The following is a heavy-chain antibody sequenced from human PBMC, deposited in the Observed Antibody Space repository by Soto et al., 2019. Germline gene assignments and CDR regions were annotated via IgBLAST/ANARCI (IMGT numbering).Heavy chain of an antibody. CDR1: GGSFSGYY. CDR2: INHSGST. CDR3: ARDLWFGDSTGY. Sequence: QVQLQQWGAGLLKPSETLSLTCAVYGGSFSGYYWSWIRQPPGKGLEWIGEINHSGSTNYNPSLKSRVTISVDTSKYQFSRKLSSVTAAGTAVYYCARDLWFGDSTGYWGQGTLVTVSS. J-gene: IGHJ4*02. V-gene: IGHV4-34*01. D-gene: IGHD3-10*01.